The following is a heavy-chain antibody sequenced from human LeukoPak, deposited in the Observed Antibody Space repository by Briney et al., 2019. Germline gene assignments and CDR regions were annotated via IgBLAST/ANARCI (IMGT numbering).Heavy chain of an antibody. Sequence: PGGSLRLSCAASGFTFSDYDMHWVRQATGKGLEWVSAIGTAGDTYYTGSVKGRFTISRENAKNSLYLQMNSLRAGDTAVYYCARVAKERVGGVYYVDYWGQGTLVTVSS. CDR3: ARVAKERVGGVYYVDY. CDR1: GFTFSDYD. CDR2: IGTAGDT. D-gene: IGHD1-1*01. J-gene: IGHJ4*02. V-gene: IGHV3-13*01.